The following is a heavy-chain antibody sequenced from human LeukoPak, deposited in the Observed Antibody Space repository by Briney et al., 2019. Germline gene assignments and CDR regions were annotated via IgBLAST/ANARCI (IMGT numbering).Heavy chain of an antibody. Sequence: ASVKVSRKASGYTFTGYYMHWVRQAPGQGLEWMGWINPNSGGTNYAQKFQGRVTMTRDTSISTAYMELSRLRSDDTAVYYCARPSYYDFWSGYLFDYWGQGTLVTVSS. V-gene: IGHV1-2*02. CDR2: INPNSGGT. CDR1: GYTFTGYY. D-gene: IGHD3-3*01. J-gene: IGHJ4*02. CDR3: ARPSYYDFWSGYLFDY.